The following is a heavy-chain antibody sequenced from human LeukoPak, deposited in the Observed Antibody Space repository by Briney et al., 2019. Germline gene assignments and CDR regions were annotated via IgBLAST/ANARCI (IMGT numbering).Heavy chain of an antibody. CDR3: AREPRVYYDILTGYSDAFDI. J-gene: IGHJ3*02. Sequence: SETLSLTCTVPGGSISSSSYYWGWIRQPPGKGLEWIGSIYYSGSTYYNPSLKSRVTISVDTSKNQFSLKLSSVTAADTAVYYCAREPRVYYDILTGYSDAFDIWGQGTMVTVSS. CDR1: GGSISSSSYY. CDR2: IYYSGST. V-gene: IGHV4-39*07. D-gene: IGHD3-9*01.